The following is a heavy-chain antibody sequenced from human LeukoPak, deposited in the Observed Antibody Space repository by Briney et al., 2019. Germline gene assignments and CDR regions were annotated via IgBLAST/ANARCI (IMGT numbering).Heavy chain of an antibody. J-gene: IGHJ3*02. CDR3: ARHRSGGSQDDAFDI. V-gene: IGHV3-7*01. D-gene: IGHD2-15*01. CDR2: IKQDGSEK. CDR1: GFTFSSYS. Sequence: GGSLRLSCAASGFTFSSYSMNWVRQAPGKGLEWVADIKQDGSEKYYVDSVKGRFTISRQNAKKSLFLQMNSLRAEDTAVYYCARHRSGGSQDDAFDIWGQGTLVTVSS.